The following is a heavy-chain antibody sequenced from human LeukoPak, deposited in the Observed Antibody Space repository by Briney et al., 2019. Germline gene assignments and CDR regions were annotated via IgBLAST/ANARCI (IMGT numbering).Heavy chain of an antibody. CDR2: IKQDGSEK. CDR1: GFTFSSYW. V-gene: IGHV3-7*01. J-gene: IGHJ4*02. Sequence: GGSLRLSCAASGFTFSSYWMSWVRQAPGKGLEWVANIKQDGSEKYSVDSVKGRFTISRDNAKNSLFLQMNSLRADDTAVYYCARATAKQQLVSPLGYWGQGTLVTVSS. D-gene: IGHD6-13*01. CDR3: ARATAKQQLVSPLGY.